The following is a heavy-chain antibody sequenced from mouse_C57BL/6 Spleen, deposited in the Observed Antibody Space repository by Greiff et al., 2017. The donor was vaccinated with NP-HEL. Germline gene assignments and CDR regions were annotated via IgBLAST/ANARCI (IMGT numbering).Heavy chain of an antibody. J-gene: IGHJ2*01. V-gene: IGHV1-15*01. D-gene: IGHD1-1*01. CDR2: IDPETGGT. CDR3: TRRDYGSRGFDY. CDR1: GYTFTDYE. Sequence: QVQLKESGAELVRPGASVTLSCKASGYTFTDYEMHWVKQTPVHGLEWIGAIDPETGGTAYNQKFKGKAILTADKSSSTAYMELRSLTSEDSAVYYCTRRDYGSRGFDYWGQGTTLTVSS.